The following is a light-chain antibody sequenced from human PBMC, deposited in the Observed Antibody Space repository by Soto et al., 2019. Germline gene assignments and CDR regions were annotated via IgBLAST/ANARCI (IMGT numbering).Light chain of an antibody. Sequence: QSALTQPRSVSGSPGQSGTISCTGTSSDVGRYKYVSWYRHHPGEAPKLMIYDVNKRPSGVPDRFSGSKSGNTASLTISGLQAEDEADYYCCSYAGSYTWVFGGGTKLTVL. CDR2: DVN. CDR1: SSDVGRYKY. J-gene: IGLJ3*02. V-gene: IGLV2-11*01. CDR3: CSYAGSYTWV.